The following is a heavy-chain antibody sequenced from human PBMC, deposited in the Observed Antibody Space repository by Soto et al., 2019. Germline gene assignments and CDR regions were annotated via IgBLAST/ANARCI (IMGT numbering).Heavy chain of an antibody. CDR3: ARGRIPGGLRITMVRGVIISGDYYGMDV. CDR2: ISYSGAT. V-gene: IGHV4-59*12. D-gene: IGHD3-10*01. CDR1: GASISGYH. Sequence: SETLSLTCTVSGASISGYHWSWIRQFPGKGLECLGYISYSGATNYNPSLKSRVTISVDTSKNQFSLKLSSVTAADTAVYYCARGRIPGGLRITMVRGVIISGDYYGMDVWGQGTTVTVSS. J-gene: IGHJ6*02.